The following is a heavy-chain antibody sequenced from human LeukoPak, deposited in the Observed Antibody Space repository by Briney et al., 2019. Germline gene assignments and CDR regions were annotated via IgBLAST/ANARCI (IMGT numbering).Heavy chain of an antibody. V-gene: IGHV1-18*01. CDR1: GYTFTSYG. Sequence: ASVKASCKASGYTFTSYGISWVRQAPGQGLEWMGWISAYNGNTNYAQKLQGRVTMTTDTSTSTVYMELSSLRSEDTAVYYCARGYYYDSSGYYAFDIWGQGTMVTVSS. D-gene: IGHD3-22*01. CDR3: ARGYYYDSSGYYAFDI. CDR2: ISAYNGNT. J-gene: IGHJ3*02.